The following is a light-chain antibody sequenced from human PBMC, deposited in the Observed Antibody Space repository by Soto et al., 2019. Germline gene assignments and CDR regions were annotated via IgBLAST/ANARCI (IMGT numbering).Light chain of an antibody. V-gene: IGKV3-15*01. Sequence: EIVMTQSPATLSVSPGERATLSCRASQSVSSNLAWYQQKPGQAPRLLIYGASTRATGIPARFSGSGSGTEIILTISSLQSEDFAVYYCQQYNNWWTFGQGTKVEIK. CDR2: GAS. J-gene: IGKJ1*01. CDR3: QQYNNWWT. CDR1: QSVSSN.